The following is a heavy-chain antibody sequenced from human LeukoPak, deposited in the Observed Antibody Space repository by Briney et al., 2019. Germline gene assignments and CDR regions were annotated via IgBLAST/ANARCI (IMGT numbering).Heavy chain of an antibody. J-gene: IGHJ4*02. CDR2: INPSGGST. CDR3: ARGMNYYDSSGLSADFDY. V-gene: IGHV1-46*01. CDR1: GYTFPNYY. D-gene: IGHD3-22*01. Sequence: GASVKVSCKASGYTFPNYYLHWVRQAPGQGLEWMGIINPSGGSTSYAQKFQGRVTMTRDTSTSTLYMELSSLRSEDTAVYYCARGMNYYDSSGLSADFDYWGQGTLVTVSS.